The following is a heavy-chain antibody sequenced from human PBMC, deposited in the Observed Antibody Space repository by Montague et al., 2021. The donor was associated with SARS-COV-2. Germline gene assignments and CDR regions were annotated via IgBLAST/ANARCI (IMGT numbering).Heavy chain of an antibody. Sequence: SETLSLTCAVYGGSVSDYYWSWIRQPPGKGLEWIGEINHSGSTNYNPSLKSRVTTSVDTSKNQFSLKLTSVTAADTAVYYCARGPRITMIVVVITDLWFDPRGQGTLVTVSS. V-gene: IGHV4-34*01. CDR1: GGSVSDYY. CDR3: ARGPRITMIVVVITDLWFDP. CDR2: INHSGST. D-gene: IGHD3-22*01. J-gene: IGHJ5*02.